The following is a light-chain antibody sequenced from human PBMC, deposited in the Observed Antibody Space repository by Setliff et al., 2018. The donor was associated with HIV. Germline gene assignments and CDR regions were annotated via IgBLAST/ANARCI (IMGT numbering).Light chain of an antibody. CDR3: SSYTSSSKV. CDR2: DVS. J-gene: IGLJ2*01. V-gene: IGLV2-14*01. Sequence: ALAQPASVSGSPGQSITISCTGTSSDVGTYNYVSWYQQHPGKAPKLMIYDVSKRPSGVSNRFSGSKSGNTASLTISGLQAEDEADYYCSSYTSSSKVFGGGTKVTVL. CDR1: SSDVGTYNY.